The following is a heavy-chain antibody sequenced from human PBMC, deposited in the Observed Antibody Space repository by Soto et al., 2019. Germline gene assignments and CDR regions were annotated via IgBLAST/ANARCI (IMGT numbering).Heavy chain of an antibody. CDR1: GFTFSTYW. Sequence: GESLKISCAASGFTFSTYWVHWVRQAPGKGLVWVSRIKTDGSVTTYADSVKGRFTISRDNAKNTLYLQMNTLRAEDTAVYYCARDLGGSHDYWGRGTLVTVSS. CDR2: IKTDGSVT. D-gene: IGHD3-16*01. V-gene: IGHV3-74*01. J-gene: IGHJ4*02. CDR3: ARDLGGSHDY.